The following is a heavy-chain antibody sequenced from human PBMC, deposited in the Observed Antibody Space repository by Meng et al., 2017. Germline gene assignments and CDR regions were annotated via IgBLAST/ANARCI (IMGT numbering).Heavy chain of an antibody. CDR3: ARVAEYYYGPFDY. CDR2: IYYSGST. Sequence: SETLSLTCTASGGSISSYYWSWIRQPPGKGLEWIGYIYYSGSTNYNPSLKSRVTISVDTSKNQFSLKLSSVTAADTAVYHCARVAEYYYGPFDYWGQGTLVTVSS. V-gene: IGHV4-59*01. D-gene: IGHD3-10*01. CDR1: GGSISSYY. J-gene: IGHJ4*02.